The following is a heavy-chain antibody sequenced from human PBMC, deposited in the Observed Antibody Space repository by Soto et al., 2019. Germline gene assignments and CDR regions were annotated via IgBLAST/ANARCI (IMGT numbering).Heavy chain of an antibody. CDR2: IIPIFGTA. Sequence: QVQLVQSGAEGQKPGASVKVSCKASGGTFSSYAISWVRQAPGQGLEWMGGIIPIFGTANYGQKFQGRVTITADESTSTAYMELSSLRSEDTAVYYCASSDGLPHDAFDIWGQGTMVTVSS. V-gene: IGHV1-69*01. CDR3: ASSDGLPHDAFDI. D-gene: IGHD4-17*01. J-gene: IGHJ3*02. CDR1: GGTFSSYA.